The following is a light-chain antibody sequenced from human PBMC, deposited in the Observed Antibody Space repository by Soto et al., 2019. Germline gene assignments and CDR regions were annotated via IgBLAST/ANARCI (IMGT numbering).Light chain of an antibody. CDR2: GAS. Sequence: EIVMTQTPATLSVSPGERATLSCSASQSVNSNLAWYQQKPGQAPRLLIYGASTTATGIPARFSGSGSGTEFTLTISGLQSDDLAVDDGQQYYNWPLNFGGGTQVESK. CDR3: QQYYNWPLN. V-gene: IGKV3-15*01. J-gene: IGKJ4*01. CDR1: QSVNSN.